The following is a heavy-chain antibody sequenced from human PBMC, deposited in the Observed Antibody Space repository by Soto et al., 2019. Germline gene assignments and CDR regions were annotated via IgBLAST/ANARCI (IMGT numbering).Heavy chain of an antibody. D-gene: IGHD3-10*01. V-gene: IGHV4-34*01. J-gene: IGHJ5*02. CDR2: INHSGST. CDR3: ASAPRFGELLYNWFDP. CDR1: GGSFSGYY. Sequence: SDTLSLSCAVYGGSFSGYYWSWIRQPPGKGLEWIGEINHSGSTNYNPSLKSRVTISVDTSKNQFSLKLSSVTAADTAVYYCASAPRFGELLYNWFDPWGQGTLVTVSS.